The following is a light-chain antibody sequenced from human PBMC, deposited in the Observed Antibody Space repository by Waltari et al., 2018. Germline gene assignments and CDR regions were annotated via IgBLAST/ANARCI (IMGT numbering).Light chain of an antibody. CDR2: GAS. Sequence: LVMTQSPATLSVSPGDGPTLSCRASQSVTSLAWYQQKPGQAPRLLIYGASTRATGIPARFSSSGSGAEFTLTSSSMQSEELAVYDCQQYNKVLGTFGQGTKLEIK. J-gene: IGKJ2*02. V-gene: IGKV3-15*01. CDR1: QSVTS. CDR3: QQYNKVLGT.